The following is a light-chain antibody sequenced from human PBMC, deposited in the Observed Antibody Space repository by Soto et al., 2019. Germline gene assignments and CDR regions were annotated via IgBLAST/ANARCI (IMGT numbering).Light chain of an antibody. CDR1: SSDVGAYNY. J-gene: IGLJ2*01. CDR3: AAWDDSLSGRVV. Sequence: QSALTQPASVSGSPGQSITISCTGTSSDVGAYNYVSWYQHHPGKAPKLLIYRNNQRPSGVPDRFSGSKSGTSASLAISGLRSEDEADYYCAAWDDSLSGRVVFGGGTKLTVL. V-gene: IGLV1-47*01. CDR2: RNN.